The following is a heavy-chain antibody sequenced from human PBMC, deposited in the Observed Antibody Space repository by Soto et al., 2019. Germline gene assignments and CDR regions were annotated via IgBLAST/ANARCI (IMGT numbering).Heavy chain of an antibody. V-gene: IGHV4-31*03. D-gene: IGHD4-17*01. J-gene: IGHJ4*02. CDR1: GGSIRSGGYY. CDR2: IYYSGST. Sequence: QVQLQESGPGLVKPSQTLSLTCTVSGGSIRSGGYYWSWIRQHPGKGLEWIGYIYYSGSTYYNPSLKSRVTISVDTSKNQFSLKLNSATVADTAVYYCATQTVTVPPYFDYWGQGTLVTVSS. CDR3: ATQTVTVPPYFDY.